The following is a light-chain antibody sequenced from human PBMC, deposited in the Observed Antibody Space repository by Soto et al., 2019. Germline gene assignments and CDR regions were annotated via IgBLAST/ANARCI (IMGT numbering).Light chain of an antibody. Sequence: EIVVTQSPATLSVSPGERVTLSCRASQSVTNNQFAWFRQKPGQTPRLLIYDAIIRAPDVPARFSGSWSGTEFTLTISSLQSEDFAVYYCQQFRNWPWKFGQGTKVDIK. CDR2: DAI. V-gene: IGKV3-15*01. CDR1: QSVTNN. CDR3: QQFRNWPWK. J-gene: IGKJ1*01.